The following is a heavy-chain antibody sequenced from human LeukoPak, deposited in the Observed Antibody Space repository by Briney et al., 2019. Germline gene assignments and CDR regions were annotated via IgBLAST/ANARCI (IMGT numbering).Heavy chain of an antibody. CDR2: INPNSGGT. D-gene: IGHD4-17*01. Sequence: ASVKVSCKASGYTFTGYYMHWVRQAPGQGLEWMGWINPNSGGTNYAQKFQGWVTMTRDTSISTAYMELSGLRSDDTAVYYCARGSDDYGDYGLLDYWGQGTLVTVSS. CDR3: ARGSDDYGDYGLLDY. J-gene: IGHJ4*02. CDR1: GYTFTGYY. V-gene: IGHV1-2*04.